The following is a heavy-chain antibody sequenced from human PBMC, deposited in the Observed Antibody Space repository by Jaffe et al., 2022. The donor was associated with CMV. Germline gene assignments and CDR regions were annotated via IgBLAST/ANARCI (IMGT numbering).Heavy chain of an antibody. CDR2: ISTAGSYT. CDR1: GFTFGDYY. V-gene: IGHV3-11*06. D-gene: IGHD6-19*01. CDR3: ARDTSSGWHFEY. J-gene: IGHJ4*02. Sequence: QVQLVESGGGLVNPGGSLRLSCAASGFTFGDYYLSWIRQAPGRGLEWLSYISTAGSYTNSADSVKGRFTISRDNAKNSLYLEMNSLRAEDTAVYFCARDTSSGWHFEYWGQGTLVTVSS.